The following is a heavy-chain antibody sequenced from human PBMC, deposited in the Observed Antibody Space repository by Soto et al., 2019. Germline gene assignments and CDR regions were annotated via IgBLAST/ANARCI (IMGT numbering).Heavy chain of an antibody. J-gene: IGHJ4*02. Sequence: GGSLRLSCAASGFPFSSYAMSWVRQAPGKGLEWVSAISGSGGSTYYADSVKGRFTISRDNSKNTLYLQMNSLRAEDKAVYYCAKDHSSSWYYFDYWGQGTLVTVSS. CDR1: GFPFSSYA. V-gene: IGHV3-23*01. CDR2: ISGSGGST. CDR3: AKDHSSSWYYFDY. D-gene: IGHD6-13*01.